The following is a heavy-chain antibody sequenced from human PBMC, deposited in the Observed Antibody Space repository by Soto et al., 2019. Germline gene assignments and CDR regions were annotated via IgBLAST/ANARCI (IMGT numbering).Heavy chain of an antibody. CDR1: GFTFSSYW. Sequence: EVQLVESGGGLVQPGGSLRLSCVDSGFTFSSYWMSWVRQAPVKGLAWVCNIKQDGSEENYVDSVKGRFTISRDNAKNSMYLQMNSLRVEDTAVYYCARIAASGRGWDVWGQGTTVVVSS. J-gene: IGHJ6*02. CDR3: ARIAASGRGWDV. D-gene: IGHD6-13*01. CDR2: IKQDGSEE. V-gene: IGHV3-7*01.